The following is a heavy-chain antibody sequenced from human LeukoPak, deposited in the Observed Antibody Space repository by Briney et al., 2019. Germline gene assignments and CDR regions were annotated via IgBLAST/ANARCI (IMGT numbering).Heavy chain of an antibody. Sequence: GASVKVSCKASGYTFTGYDINWVRQATGQGLEWMGWMNPNSGNTGYAQKFQGRVTMTRNTSISTAYMELSSLRSEDTAVYYCAGGDFGSGYYFDWGQGTLVTVSS. V-gene: IGHV1-8*01. CDR2: MNPNSGNT. CDR3: AGGDFGSGYYFD. CDR1: GYTFTGYD. D-gene: IGHD3-22*01. J-gene: IGHJ4*02.